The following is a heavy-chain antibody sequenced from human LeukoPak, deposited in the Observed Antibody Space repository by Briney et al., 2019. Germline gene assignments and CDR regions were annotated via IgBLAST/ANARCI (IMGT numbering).Heavy chain of an antibody. V-gene: IGHV4-39*01. CDR1: GGSIGSSDSF. CDR3: ARQAESWFDP. CDR2: IYYSGTT. J-gene: IGHJ5*02. D-gene: IGHD1-14*01. Sequence: SETLSLTCTVSGGSIGSSDSFWGWIRQPPGKGLEWIGSIYYSGTTYYNPSLKSRLTISVDTSKNQFSLELSSVTAADTAVYYCARQAESWFDPWGQGTLVTVSS.